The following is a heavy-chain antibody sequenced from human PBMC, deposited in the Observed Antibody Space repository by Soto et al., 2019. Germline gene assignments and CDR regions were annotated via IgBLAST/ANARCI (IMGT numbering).Heavy chain of an antibody. CDR3: ARHYYDSSDLFDYFDY. V-gene: IGHV4-39*01. CDR1: GGSISSSSYY. D-gene: IGHD3-22*01. J-gene: IGHJ4*02. CDR2: IYYSGST. Sequence: SETLSLTCTVSGGSISSSSYYWGWIRQPPGKGLEWIGSIYYSGSTYYNPSLKSRVTISVDTSKNQFSLKLSSVTAADTAVYYCARHYYDSSDLFDYFDYWGQGTLVTVSS.